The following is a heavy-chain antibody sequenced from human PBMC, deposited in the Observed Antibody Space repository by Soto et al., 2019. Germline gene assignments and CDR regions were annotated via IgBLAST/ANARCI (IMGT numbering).Heavy chain of an antibody. Sequence: GGSLRLSCAASGFTFSSYAMHWVRQAPGKGLEWVAVISYDGSNKYYADSVKGRFTISRDNSKNTLYLQMNSLRAEDTAVYYCARVQKTFKLITIFGFDYWGQGTLVTVS. CDR3: ARVQKTFKLITIFGFDY. D-gene: IGHD3-3*01. V-gene: IGHV3-30-3*01. J-gene: IGHJ4*02. CDR1: GFTFSSYA. CDR2: ISYDGSNK.